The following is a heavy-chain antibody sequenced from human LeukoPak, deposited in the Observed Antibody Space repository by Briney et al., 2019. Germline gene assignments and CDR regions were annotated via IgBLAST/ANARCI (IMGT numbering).Heavy chain of an antibody. Sequence: GGSLRLSCAASGLTFSNYAMSWVRQAPGKGLEWVSVINSGGSTYYADSVKGRFTISRHNSKNTLYLQMNSLRAEDTAVYYCASSAAGFYGMDVWGQGTTVTVSS. CDR3: ASSAAGFYGMDV. J-gene: IGHJ6*02. CDR2: INSGGST. V-gene: IGHV3-53*04. CDR1: GLTFSNYA. D-gene: IGHD6-13*01.